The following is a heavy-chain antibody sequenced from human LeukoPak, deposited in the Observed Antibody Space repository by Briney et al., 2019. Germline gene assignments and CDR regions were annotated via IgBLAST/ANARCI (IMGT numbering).Heavy chain of an antibody. J-gene: IGHJ4*02. CDR1: GYNLANYG. CDR3: ARGPHWDPHFDY. V-gene: IGHV1-18*01. Sequence: ASVKVSCKASGYNLANYGVSWVRQAPGQGLEWMGWISTYNGDTNYAQKFQGRVTMTTDTSTSTAYMELRSLRSDDTAVYYCARGPHWDPHFDYWGQGTLVTVSS. CDR2: ISTYNGDT. D-gene: IGHD7-27*01.